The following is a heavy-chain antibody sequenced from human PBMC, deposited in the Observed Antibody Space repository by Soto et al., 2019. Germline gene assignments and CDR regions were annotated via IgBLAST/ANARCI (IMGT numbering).Heavy chain of an antibody. CDR2: ISAYNGNT. J-gene: IGHJ4*02. CDR1: GYTFTSYG. V-gene: IGHV1-18*01. Sequence: QVQLVQSGAEVKKPGASVKVSCKASGYTFTSYGISWVRQAPGQGLEWMGWISAYNGNTNYAQKLQGRVTMPTDTSTRTAYTELRTLRSADTGVYDCAIDGRIGGYIDYWGQASPVTVSS. D-gene: IGHD1-1*01. CDR3: AIDGRIGGYIDY.